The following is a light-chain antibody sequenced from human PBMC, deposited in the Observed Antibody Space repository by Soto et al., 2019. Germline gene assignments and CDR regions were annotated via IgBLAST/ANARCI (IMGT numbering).Light chain of an antibody. J-gene: IGLJ3*02. CDR2: AVS. Sequence: QSVLTQPASVSGSPGQSITISCTGTSNDIGNYNLVSWYQQHPGKAPKLMISAVSKRPSGVSNRFSGSKSGNTASLTISGLQAEDEANYYCCSYAGSTTPWVFGGGTKVTVL. CDR3: CSYAGSTTPWV. V-gene: IGLV2-23*02. CDR1: SNDIGNYNL.